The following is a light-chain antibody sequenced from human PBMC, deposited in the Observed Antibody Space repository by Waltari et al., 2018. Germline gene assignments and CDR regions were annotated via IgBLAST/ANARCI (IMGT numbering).Light chain of an antibody. V-gene: IGLV2-14*01. CDR1: SNDVDYNS. CDR3: SSYTSSNTVV. J-gene: IGLJ3*02. Sequence: QSALTQPASVSGSPGQSITISCTGTSNDVDYNSVSWYQQHPGKAPKLLNYEVTKRPSGVPNRFSGSKSGNTASLTISALQAEDEADYHCSSYTSSNTVVFGGGTKLTVL. CDR2: EVT.